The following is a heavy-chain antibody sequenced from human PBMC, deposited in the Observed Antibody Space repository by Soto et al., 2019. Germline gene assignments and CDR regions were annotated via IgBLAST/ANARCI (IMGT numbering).Heavy chain of an antibody. D-gene: IGHD6-13*01. V-gene: IGHV3-23*01. CDR2: ISGSGGST. CDR3: AVPIAAAGTSFDY. CDR1: GFTFSSYA. Sequence: GSLRLSCAASGFTFSSYAMSWVRQAPGKGLEWVSAISGSGGSTYYADSVKGRFTISRDNSKNTLYLQMNSLRAEDTAVYYCAVPIAAAGTSFDYWGQGTLVTVSS. J-gene: IGHJ4*02.